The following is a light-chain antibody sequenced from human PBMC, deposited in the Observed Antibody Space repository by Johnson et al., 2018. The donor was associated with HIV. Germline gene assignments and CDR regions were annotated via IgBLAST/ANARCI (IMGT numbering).Light chain of an antibody. CDR3: GTWDSSLSAYV. Sequence: QSVLTQPPSVSAAPGQKVTISCSGSSSNIGNNYVSWYQQLPGTAPKLLIYENTKRPSGTPDRFSGSQSGTSATLGITGLQTGDEADYYCGTWDSSLSAYVFGTGTKVTVL. CDR1: SSNIGNNY. CDR2: ENT. J-gene: IGLJ1*01. V-gene: IGLV1-51*02.